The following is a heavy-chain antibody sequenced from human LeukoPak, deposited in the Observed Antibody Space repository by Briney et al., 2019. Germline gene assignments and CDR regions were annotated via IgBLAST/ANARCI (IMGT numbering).Heavy chain of an antibody. Sequence: GGSLRLSCAASGVTVSSNYMSWVRQAPGKGLEWVSSLYSVGSTYYADSVKGRFTISRDNSKNTLYLQMNSLRPEDTAVYYCARTPRLQFFDYWGQGTLVTVSS. CDR1: GVTVSSNY. D-gene: IGHD5-24*01. CDR3: ARTPRLQFFDY. CDR2: LYSVGST. J-gene: IGHJ4*02. V-gene: IGHV3-53*01.